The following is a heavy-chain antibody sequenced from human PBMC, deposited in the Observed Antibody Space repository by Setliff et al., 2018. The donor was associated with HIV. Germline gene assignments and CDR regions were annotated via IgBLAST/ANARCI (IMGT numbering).Heavy chain of an antibody. CDR1: GYTFTGYY. Sequence: ASVKVSCKASGYTFTGYYMHWVRQAPGQGPEWLGRINPKSGGTRYAQKFQGRVSMTRDTAISTAYMELSRLRSDDSAVYYCARDAFDYTAYYYSYMDVWGKGTTVTVSS. V-gene: IGHV1-2*06. CDR2: INPKSGGT. D-gene: IGHD4-4*01. J-gene: IGHJ6*03. CDR3: ARDAFDYTAYYYSYMDV.